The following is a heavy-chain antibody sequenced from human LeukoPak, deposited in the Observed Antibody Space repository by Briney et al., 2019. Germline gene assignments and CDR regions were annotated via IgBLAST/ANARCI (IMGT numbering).Heavy chain of an antibody. CDR2: IYYSGTT. J-gene: IGHJ4*02. CDR1: GGSIFNSQNY. CDR3: ARGEYDDILNGYYRFDY. Sequence: SETLSLTCTVSGGSIFNSQNYWAWIRQSPGKGLEWIGSIYYSGTTYYNPSLKSRVTISVDTSENHFSLQLSSVTAADTAAYYCARGEYDDILNGYYRFDYWGQGTVVAVSS. D-gene: IGHD3-9*01. V-gene: IGHV4-39*07.